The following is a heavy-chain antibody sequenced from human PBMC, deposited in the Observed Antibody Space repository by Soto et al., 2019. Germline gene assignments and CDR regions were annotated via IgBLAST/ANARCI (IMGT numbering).Heavy chain of an antibody. D-gene: IGHD1-7*01. J-gene: IGHJ2*01. CDR1: GFTFSSYA. Sequence: GGSLRLSCAASGFTFSSYAMHWVRQAPGKGLEWVAVISYDGSNKYCADSVKGRFTISRDNSKNTLYLQMNSLRAEDTAVYYCAREELTGTTPLWYFDLWGRGTLVTVSS. CDR2: ISYDGSNK. CDR3: AREELTGTTPLWYFDL. V-gene: IGHV3-30-3*01.